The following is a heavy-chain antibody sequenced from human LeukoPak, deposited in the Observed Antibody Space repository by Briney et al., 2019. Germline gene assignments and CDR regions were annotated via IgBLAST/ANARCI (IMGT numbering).Heavy chain of an antibody. CDR1: GGSFSGYY. Sequence: SETLSLTCAVYGGSFSGYYWSWIRQPPGKGLEWIGKINHSGSTNYNPSLKSRVTISVDTSKNQFSLKLSSVTAADTAVYYCARGRGYSSSWYYYYYYMDVWGKGTTVTVSS. CDR3: ARGRGYSSSWYYYYYYMDV. V-gene: IGHV4-34*01. J-gene: IGHJ6*03. CDR2: INHSGST. D-gene: IGHD6-13*01.